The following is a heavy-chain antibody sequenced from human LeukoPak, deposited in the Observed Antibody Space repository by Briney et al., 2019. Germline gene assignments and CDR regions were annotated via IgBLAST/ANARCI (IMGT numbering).Heavy chain of an antibody. CDR1: GYTFTNYD. D-gene: IGHD4-17*01. CDR3: ARKPSGGYGDYGQLDY. Sequence: ASVKVSCKASGYTFTNYDISWVRQAPGQGLEWMGWISAYNGNTNSAQELQGRVTMTTDTSTSTAYMELRSLRSDDTAVYYCARKPSGGYGDYGQLDYWGQGTLVTVSS. V-gene: IGHV1-18*01. CDR2: ISAYNGNT. J-gene: IGHJ4*02.